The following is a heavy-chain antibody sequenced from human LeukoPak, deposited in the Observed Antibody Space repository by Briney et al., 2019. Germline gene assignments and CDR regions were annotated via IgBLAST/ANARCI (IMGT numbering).Heavy chain of an antibody. CDR3: AREEAAGTFTSYYCYGMDV. Sequence: GGSLRLSCAASGFTFSSYGMHWVRQAPGKGLEWVAVIWYDGSNKYYADSVKGRFTISRGNSKNTLYLQMNSLRAEDTAVYYCAREEAAGTFTSYYCYGMDVWGQGTTVTVSS. V-gene: IGHV3-33*01. CDR1: GFTFSSYG. D-gene: IGHD6-13*01. CDR2: IWYDGSNK. J-gene: IGHJ6*02.